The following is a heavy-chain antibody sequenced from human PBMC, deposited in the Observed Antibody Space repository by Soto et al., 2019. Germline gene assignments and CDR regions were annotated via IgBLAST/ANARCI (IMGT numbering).Heavy chain of an antibody. Sequence: QLQASGPGLAQPSETLSLTCTVSGGSLSSNRHFWAWIRQPPGKGLEWIGSTYFGVNSRCNPSLESPVTLAVDTSKNQFTLKLSSVTAADTAIYYCARSETGGNPHLDFDLWGRGTLVTVSS. CDR2: TYFGVNS. J-gene: IGHJ2*01. D-gene: IGHD2-15*01. CDR3: ARSETGGNPHLDFDL. V-gene: IGHV4-39*01. CDR1: GGSLSSNRHF.